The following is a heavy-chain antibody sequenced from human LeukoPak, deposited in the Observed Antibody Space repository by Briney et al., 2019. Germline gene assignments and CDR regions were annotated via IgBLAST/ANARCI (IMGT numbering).Heavy chain of an antibody. D-gene: IGHD3-9*01. CDR3: AKDLVRYFD. CDR2: ISDTGGRT. CDR1: GFTFSDHY. Sequence: PGGSLRLSRVVSGFTFSDHYMDWVRQAPGKGLEWVSSISDTGGRTYYADSVKGRLTISRDNSKNTVYLQINSLRAEDTAVYYCAKDLVRYFDWGQGTLVTVSS. J-gene: IGHJ4*02. V-gene: IGHV3-23*01.